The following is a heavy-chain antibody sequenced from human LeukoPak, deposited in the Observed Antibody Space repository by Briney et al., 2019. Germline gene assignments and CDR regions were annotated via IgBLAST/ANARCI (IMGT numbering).Heavy chain of an antibody. D-gene: IGHD4/OR15-4a*01. CDR1: GFRYSHYG. V-gene: IGHV3-23*01. Sequence: GGTLRLSCVASGFRYSHYGMSWVRQAPGKGLEWVSAISGSGDTTYYADSVKGRFTISRDNSKNTLYLQMNSLRAEDTAVYYCARRAGAYSHPYDYWGQGTLVTVSS. CDR3: ARRAGAYSHPYDY. CDR2: ISGSGDTT. J-gene: IGHJ4*02.